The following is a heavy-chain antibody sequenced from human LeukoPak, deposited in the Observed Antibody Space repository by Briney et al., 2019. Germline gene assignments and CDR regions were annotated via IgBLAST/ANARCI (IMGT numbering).Heavy chain of an antibody. D-gene: IGHD1-1*01. Sequence: GASVKSSCKASGYTFTGYYIHWVRQAPGQGLEPMVWINPITGCTSYPQKLQGRVTMTRHTSHNTPYMELAGQRPDDPAVYHCARGEAWVQLWPLNYWGQGTLVTVSS. J-gene: IGHJ4*02. CDR3: ARGEAWVQLWPLNY. CDR1: GYTFTGYY. CDR2: INPITGCT. V-gene: IGHV1-2*02.